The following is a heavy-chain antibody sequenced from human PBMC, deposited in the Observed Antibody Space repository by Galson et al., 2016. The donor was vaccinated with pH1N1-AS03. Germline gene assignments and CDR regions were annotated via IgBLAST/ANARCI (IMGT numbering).Heavy chain of an antibody. Sequence: PRLSCAVSGFRFDDYAMHWVRQAPGKGLEWVSSISWNSNKIDYADSVKGRFTISRDSAKNSLNLQMNSLRAEDTALYYCIKGGAASADFFDIWGQGTMVTVSS. V-gene: IGHV3-9*01. CDR2: ISWNSNKI. CDR3: IKGGAASADFFDI. D-gene: IGHD3/OR15-3a*01. J-gene: IGHJ3*02. CDR1: GFRFDDYA.